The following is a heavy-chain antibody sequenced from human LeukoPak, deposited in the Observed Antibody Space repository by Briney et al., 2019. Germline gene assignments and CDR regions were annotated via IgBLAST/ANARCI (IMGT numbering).Heavy chain of an antibody. CDR2: IYYSGST. D-gene: IGHD3-22*01. CDR3: AREIGGDSSGYPDYYYYYMDV. J-gene: IGHJ6*03. Sequence: SETLSLTCTVSGGSISSSSYYWGWIRQPPGKGLEWLGSIYYSGSTYYNPSLKSRVTISVDTSKNQFSLKLSSVTAADTAVYYCAREIGGDSSGYPDYYYYYMDVWGKGTTVTVSS. V-gene: IGHV4-39*07. CDR1: GGSISSSSYY.